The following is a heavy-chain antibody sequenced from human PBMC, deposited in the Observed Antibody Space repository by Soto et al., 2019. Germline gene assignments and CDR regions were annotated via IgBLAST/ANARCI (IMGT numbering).Heavy chain of an antibody. CDR2: ISSSGSTI. Sequence: GSLRLSCAASGFTFSDYYMSWIRQAPGKGLEWVSYISSSGSTIYYADSVKGRFTISRDNAKNSLYLQMNSLRAEDTAVYYCARRMYSSSWRDAFDIWGQGTMVTVSS. CDR1: GFTFSDYY. CDR3: ARRMYSSSWRDAFDI. D-gene: IGHD6-13*01. V-gene: IGHV3-11*01. J-gene: IGHJ3*02.